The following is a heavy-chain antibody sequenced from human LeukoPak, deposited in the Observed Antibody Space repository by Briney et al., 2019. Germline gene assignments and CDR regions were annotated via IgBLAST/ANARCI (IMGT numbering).Heavy chain of an antibody. CDR2: IYSGGNT. CDR1: GFTFRSYS. J-gene: IGHJ6*02. Sequence: PGGSLRLSCAASGFTFRSYSMSWVRQAPGKGLEWVSLIYSGGNTYYADSVKGRFTISRDNSKNTLYLQMNSLRAEDTAVYYCARHSSSLYNYYGMDVWGQGTTVTVSS. V-gene: IGHV3-66*04. CDR3: ARHSSSLYNYYGMDV. D-gene: IGHD6-19*01.